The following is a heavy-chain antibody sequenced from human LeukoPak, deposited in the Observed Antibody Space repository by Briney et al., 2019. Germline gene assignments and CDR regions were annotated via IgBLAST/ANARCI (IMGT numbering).Heavy chain of an antibody. CDR3: AREAYNWNYRYYYYMDV. Sequence: PSETLSLTCAVSGYSISSGYYWGWIRQPPGKGLEWIGSIYHSGSTYYNPSLKSRVTISVDTSKNQFSLKLSSVTAADTAVYYCAREAYNWNYRYYYYMDVWGKGTTVTVSS. V-gene: IGHV4-38-2*02. D-gene: IGHD1-20*01. J-gene: IGHJ6*03. CDR2: IYHSGST. CDR1: GYSISSGYY.